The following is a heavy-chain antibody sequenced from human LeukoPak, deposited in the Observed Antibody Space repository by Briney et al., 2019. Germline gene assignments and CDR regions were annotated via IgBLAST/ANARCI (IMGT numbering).Heavy chain of an antibody. J-gene: IGHJ4*02. V-gene: IGHV3-43*02. CDR1: GFTFDDYA. CDR3: AKDKSSSRGRDSNLGY. CDR2: ISGDGGSA. D-gene: IGHD6-6*01. Sequence: GGSQRLSCAASGFTFDDYAMHWVRQAPGKGLEWVSLISGDGGSAYYADSVKGRFTISRDNSKNSLYLQMSSLKTEDTALYYCAKDKSSSRGRDSNLGYWGQGTLVTVSS.